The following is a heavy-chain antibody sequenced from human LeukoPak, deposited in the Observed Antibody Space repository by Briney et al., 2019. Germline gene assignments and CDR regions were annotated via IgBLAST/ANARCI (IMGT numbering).Heavy chain of an antibody. Sequence: ASVKVSCKASGYTFTSYDINWVRQDTGQGLEWMGWMNPNSGNTGYAQKFQGRVTKTRNTSISTAYMELSSLRSEDTAVYYCARGFIVVVPAAIKVYYYYYMDVWGKGTTVTVSS. CDR3: ARGFIVVVPAAIKVYYYYYMDV. CDR1: GYTFTSYD. CDR2: MNPNSGNT. J-gene: IGHJ6*03. D-gene: IGHD2-2*02. V-gene: IGHV1-8*01.